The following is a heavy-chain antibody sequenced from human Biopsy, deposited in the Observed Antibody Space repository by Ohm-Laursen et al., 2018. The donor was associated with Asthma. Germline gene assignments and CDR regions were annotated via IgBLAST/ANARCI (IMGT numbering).Heavy chain of an antibody. V-gene: IGHV1-69*01. Sequence: SSVKASCKSLGGTFNTYFIGWVRQAPGPGLGWQGGHNFVFLNTTYPQKCQDRVTINADDSTSTVYMELSSLRSEDTAVNYCARKAGSCISRTCYSLDFWGQGTLVTVSS. CDR3: ARKAGSCISRTCYSLDF. CDR1: GGTFNTYF. CDR2: HNFVFLNT. D-gene: IGHD2-2*01. J-gene: IGHJ4*02.